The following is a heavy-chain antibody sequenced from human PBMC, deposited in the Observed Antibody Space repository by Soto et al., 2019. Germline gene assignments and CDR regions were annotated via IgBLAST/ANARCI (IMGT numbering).Heavy chain of an antibody. J-gene: IGHJ3*01. Sequence: ASVKVSCKASGYTFTSYDINWVRQATGQGLEWMGWMNPNSGNTGYAQKFQGRFTISRDNTKNSLYLQMNSLRAEDTAVYYCARGDYHDTSGPFSDAFDVWGQGTMVTVSS. CDR1: GYTFTSYD. CDR3: ARGDYHDTSGPFSDAFDV. CDR2: MNPNSGNT. D-gene: IGHD3-22*01. V-gene: IGHV1-8*01.